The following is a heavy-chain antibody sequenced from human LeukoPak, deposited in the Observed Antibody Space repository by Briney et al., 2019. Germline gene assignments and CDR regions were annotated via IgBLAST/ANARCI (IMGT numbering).Heavy chain of an antibody. V-gene: IGHV3-33*01. CDR1: GVTFSTDG. J-gene: IGHJ4*02. CDR3: ARGGYSGTYYFDY. Sequence: GGSLRLSCAASGVTFSTDGMHWVRQAPGKGLEWVAVVWYDGSNIHYVDSVKGRFTISRDNSKSTLYLQMNSLTAEDTAVYYCARGGYSGTYYFDYWGQGTLVTVSS. CDR2: VWYDGSNI. D-gene: IGHD1-26*01.